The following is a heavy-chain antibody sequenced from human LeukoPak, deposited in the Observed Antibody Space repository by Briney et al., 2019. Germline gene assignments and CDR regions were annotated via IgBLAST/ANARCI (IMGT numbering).Heavy chain of an antibody. CDR3: ARDLLNEGNHLDY. D-gene: IGHD4-23*01. V-gene: IGHV4-30-4*01. CDR1: GGSISSGDYY. J-gene: IGHJ4*02. CDR2: IYYSGST. Sequence: SETLSLTCTVSGGSISSGDYYWSWIRQPPGKGLEWIGYIYYSGSTYYNPSLKSRVTISVDTSKNQFSLKLSSVTAADTAVYYCARDLLNEGNHLDYWGQGTLVAVSS.